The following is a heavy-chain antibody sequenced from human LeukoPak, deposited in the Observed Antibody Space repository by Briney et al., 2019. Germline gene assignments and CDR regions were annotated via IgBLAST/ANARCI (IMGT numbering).Heavy chain of an antibody. Sequence: PLASVKVSCKASGGTFSSYAISWVRQAPGQGLEWMGWISAYNGNTNYAQKLQGRVTMTTDTSTSTAYMELRSLRSDDTAVYYCARDRYRYCSGGSCLSYLYYFDYWGQGTLVTVSS. J-gene: IGHJ4*02. CDR1: GGTFSSYA. CDR3: ARDRYRYCSGGSCLSYLYYFDY. D-gene: IGHD2-15*01. V-gene: IGHV1-18*01. CDR2: ISAYNGNT.